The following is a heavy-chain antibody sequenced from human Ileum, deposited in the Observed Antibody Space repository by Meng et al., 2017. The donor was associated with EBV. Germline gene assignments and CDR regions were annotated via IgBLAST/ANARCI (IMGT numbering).Heavy chain of an antibody. D-gene: IGHD1-14*01. CDR1: GGSFSTHT. CDR2: LIAVFDKT. CDR3: ARGRRNEPLFDY. V-gene: IGHV1-69*13. J-gene: IGHJ4*02. Sequence: QGQCVQSGGDGKKPGSSVKAACKTSGGSFSTHTFSGGGQAPGQGLEWTGGLIAVFDKTKAAPRFQGRVTFTADESTSTAYMELSSLTFDDTAVYFCARGRRNEPLFDYWGQGTLVTVSS.